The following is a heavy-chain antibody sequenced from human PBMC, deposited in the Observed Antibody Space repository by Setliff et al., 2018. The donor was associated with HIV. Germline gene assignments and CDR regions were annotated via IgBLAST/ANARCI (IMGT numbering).Heavy chain of an antibody. Sequence: ASVKVSCKASGYTFTSYGISWVRQAPGQGLEWMGWISAYNGNTNYAQKLQGRVTMTTDTSTSTAYMGLRSLRSDDTAVYYCARDPPLAAAGGPDAFDIWGQGTMVTV. CDR1: GYTFTSYG. D-gene: IGHD6-13*01. V-gene: IGHV1-18*01. J-gene: IGHJ3*02. CDR2: ISAYNGNT. CDR3: ARDPPLAAAGGPDAFDI.